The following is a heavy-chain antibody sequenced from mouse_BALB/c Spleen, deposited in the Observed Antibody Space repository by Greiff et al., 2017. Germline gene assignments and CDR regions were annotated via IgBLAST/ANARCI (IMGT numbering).Heavy chain of an antibody. CDR2: IYPGSGST. Sequence: VQLQQPGAELVKPGTSVKLSCKASGYNFTSYWINWVKLRPGQGLEWIGDIYPGSGSTNYNEKFKSKATLTVDTSSSTAYMQLSSLASEDSALYYCARLRPYAMDYWGQGTSVTVSS. J-gene: IGHJ4*01. CDR1: GYNFTSYW. CDR3: ARLRPYAMDY. D-gene: IGHD1-2*01. V-gene: IGHV1-55*01.